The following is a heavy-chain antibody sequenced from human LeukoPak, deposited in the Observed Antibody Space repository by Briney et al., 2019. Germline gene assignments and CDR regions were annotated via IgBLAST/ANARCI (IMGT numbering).Heavy chain of an antibody. CDR3: ARVAGATAYYYFDY. V-gene: IGHV3-7*01. D-gene: IGHD5-12*01. Sequence: GGSLRLSCAASGLTFSSYWMSWVRQAPGKGLEWVANIKQDGSVKYYVDSVKGRFTISRDNAKNSLYLQMNSLRAEDTAVYHCARVAGATAYYYFDYWGQGTLVTVSS. CDR1: GLTFSSYW. CDR2: IKQDGSVK. J-gene: IGHJ4*02.